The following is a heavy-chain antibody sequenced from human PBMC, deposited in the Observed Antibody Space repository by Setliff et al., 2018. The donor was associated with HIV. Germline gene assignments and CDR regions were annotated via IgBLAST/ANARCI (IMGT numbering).Heavy chain of an antibody. CDR3: ARVSMVRGVIHYYNSGMDV. V-gene: IGHV4-34*01. CDR1: GGSFSGYY. CDR2: VNHSGST. D-gene: IGHD3-10*01. J-gene: IGHJ6*02. Sequence: PSETLSLTCAVYGGSFSGYYWSWIRQPPGKGLEWIGEVNHSGSTNYNPSLKRRFTISVDTSKKQFSLKLGSVTAADTAVYYCARVSMVRGVIHYYNSGMDVWGQGTTVTVSS.